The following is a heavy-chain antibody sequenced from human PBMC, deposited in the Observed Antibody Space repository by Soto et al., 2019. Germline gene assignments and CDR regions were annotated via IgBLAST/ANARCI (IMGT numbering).Heavy chain of an antibody. CDR3: VEGTGYCGLNDY. CDR1: GFAFSTYA. V-gene: IGHV3-33*08. D-gene: IGHD3-9*01. J-gene: IGHJ4*02. CDR2: IWADGSRQ. Sequence: QVNLVESGGGVIQPGKSLRLSCSASGFAFSTYAMHWVRQAPGKGLEWVAVIWADGSRQFYGTSVKGRFTISRDNSNNTLHLQMNSLRDDDTAVYYCVEGTGYCGLNDYWDQGTLVTVSS.